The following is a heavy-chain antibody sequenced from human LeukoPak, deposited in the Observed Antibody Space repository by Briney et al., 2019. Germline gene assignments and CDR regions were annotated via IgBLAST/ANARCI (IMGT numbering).Heavy chain of an antibody. CDR2: IYYSGST. Sequence: SSETLSLTCAVYGGSFSGYYWSWIRQPPGKGLEWIGSIYYSGSTYYNPSLKSRVTISVDTSKNQFSLKLSSVTAADTAVYYCARRDRITLPAAPFDYWGQETLVTVSS. J-gene: IGHJ4*02. V-gene: IGHV4-34*01. D-gene: IGHD2-2*01. CDR1: GGSFSGYY. CDR3: ARRDRITLPAAPFDY.